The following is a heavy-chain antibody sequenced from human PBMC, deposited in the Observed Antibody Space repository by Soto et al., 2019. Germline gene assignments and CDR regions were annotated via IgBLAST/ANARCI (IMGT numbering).Heavy chain of an antibody. Sequence: QVQLVQSAAEVKKPGASVKVSCKTSGYTFTSYGISWVRQAPGQGLEWMGWISTYNGNTNYAQKFQGRATMTTDTSTTTAYMELRSLKSDDTAVYYCARLLFLAWFDDYWGQGTLVSVSS. V-gene: IGHV1-18*04. D-gene: IGHD3-3*01. J-gene: IGHJ4*02. CDR2: ISTYNGNT. CDR1: GYTFTSYG. CDR3: ARLLFLAWFDDY.